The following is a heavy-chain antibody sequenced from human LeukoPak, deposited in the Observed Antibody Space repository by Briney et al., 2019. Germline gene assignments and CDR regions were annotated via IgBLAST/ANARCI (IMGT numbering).Heavy chain of an antibody. CDR3: TTGPQGVRYYDSSGYYYFDY. D-gene: IGHD3-22*01. CDR2: IKSKTDGGTT. J-gene: IGHJ4*02. CDR1: GFTFSNAW. V-gene: IGHV3-15*01. Sequence: GGSLRLSCAASGFTFSNAWMSWVRQAPGKGLEWVGRIKSKTDGGTTDYAAPVKGRFTISRDDSKNTLYLQMNSLKTEDTAVYYCTTGPQGVRYYDSSGYYYFDYWGQGTLVTVSS.